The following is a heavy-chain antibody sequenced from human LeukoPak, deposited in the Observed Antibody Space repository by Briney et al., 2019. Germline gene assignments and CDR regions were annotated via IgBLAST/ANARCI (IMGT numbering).Heavy chain of an antibody. Sequence: SETLSPTCAVYGGSFSGYYWSWIRQPPGKGLEWIGEINHSGSTNYNPSLKSRVTISVDTSKNQFSLKLSSVTAADTAVYYCATLPYYYGSGSLYWGQGTLVTVSS. V-gene: IGHV4-34*01. CDR3: ATLPYYYGSGSLY. D-gene: IGHD3-10*01. CDR1: GGSFSGYY. CDR2: INHSGST. J-gene: IGHJ4*02.